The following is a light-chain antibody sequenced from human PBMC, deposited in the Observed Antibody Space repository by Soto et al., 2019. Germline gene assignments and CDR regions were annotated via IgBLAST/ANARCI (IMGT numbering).Light chain of an antibody. CDR1: QSISSW. V-gene: IGKV1-5*01. Sequence: DIQMTQSPSTLSASVGERVTITCRASQSISSWLAWYQQKPGKAPNLLIYDASALESGVPSRFSGSGSGTDFTLTISSLQAEDVAVYYCQQYYSTPPITFGQGTRLEIK. CDR2: DAS. J-gene: IGKJ5*01. CDR3: QQYYSTPPIT.